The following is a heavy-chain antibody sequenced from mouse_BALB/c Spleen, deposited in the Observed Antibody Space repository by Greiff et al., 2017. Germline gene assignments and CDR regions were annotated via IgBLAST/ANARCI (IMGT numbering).Heavy chain of an antibody. V-gene: IGHV3-8*02. CDR3: ASRIYDGYYGYAMDY. J-gene: IGHJ4*01. CDR1: GDSITSGY. D-gene: IGHD2-3*01. CDR2: ISYSGST. Sequence: EVKLVESGPSLVKPSQTLSLTCSVTGDSITSGYWNWIRKFPGNKLEYMGYISYSGSTYYNPSLKSRISITRDTSKNQYYLQLNSVTTEDTATYYCASRIYDGYYGYAMDYWGQGTSVTVSS.